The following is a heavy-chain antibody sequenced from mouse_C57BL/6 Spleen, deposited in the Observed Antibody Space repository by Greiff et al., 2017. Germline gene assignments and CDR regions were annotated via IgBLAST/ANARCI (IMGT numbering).Heavy chain of an antibody. CDR1: GYTFTGYW. CDR2: ILPGSGST. CDR3: ARGLIADYGEAWFAY. Sequence: VQLQQSGAELMKPGASVKLSCTATGYTFTGYWIEWVKQRPGHGLEWIGEILPGSGSTNYNEKFQGKATFTADTSSNTAYLQLSSLTTEDSVIYYCARGLIADYGEAWFAYWGQGTMVTVSA. V-gene: IGHV1-9*01. D-gene: IGHD2-4*01. J-gene: IGHJ3*01.